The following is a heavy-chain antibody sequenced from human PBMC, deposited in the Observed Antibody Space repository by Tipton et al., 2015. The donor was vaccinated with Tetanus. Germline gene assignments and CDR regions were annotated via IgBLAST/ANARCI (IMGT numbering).Heavy chain of an antibody. D-gene: IGHD6-13*01. CDR1: GGSISSSSYY. CDR3: ARQYAPRSNQYSSSWYGNWFDP. V-gene: IGHV4-39*01. Sequence: TLSLTCTVSGGSISSSSYYWGWIRQPPGKGLEWIGSIYYSGSTYYNPSLKSRVTISVDTSKNQFSLKLSSVTAADTAVYYCARQYAPRSNQYSSSWYGNWFDPWGQGTLVTVSS. CDR2: IYYSGST. J-gene: IGHJ5*02.